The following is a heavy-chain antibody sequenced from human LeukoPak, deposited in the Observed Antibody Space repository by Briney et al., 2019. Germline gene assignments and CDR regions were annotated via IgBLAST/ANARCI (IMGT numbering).Heavy chain of an antibody. CDR2: IYPGDSDT. J-gene: IGHJ3*02. CDR3: ARTGYSSGWYGSFDI. Sequence: GESLKISCKGSGYSFTNYWIGWVRQMSGKGLEWMGIIYPGDSDTRYSRSFQGQVTISADKSIITAYLQWSSLKASDTAMYYCARTGYSSGWYGSFDIWGQGTLVTVSS. D-gene: IGHD6-19*01. V-gene: IGHV5-51*01. CDR1: GYSFTNYW.